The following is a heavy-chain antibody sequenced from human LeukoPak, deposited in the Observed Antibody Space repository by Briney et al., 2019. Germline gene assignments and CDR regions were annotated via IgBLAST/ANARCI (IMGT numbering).Heavy chain of an antibody. J-gene: IGHJ4*02. CDR1: GFTFSTYW. CDR2: INTDGTTT. V-gene: IGHV3-74*01. Sequence: PGGSLRLSCAASGFTFSTYWMHWVRQAPGKGLVWVSRINTDGTTTTYADSVKGRFTISRDNAKNTLHLQMNSLRVEDTAMYYCVSDHTGHDDYWGQGTLVTVSS. D-gene: IGHD1-1*01. CDR3: VSDHTGHDDY.